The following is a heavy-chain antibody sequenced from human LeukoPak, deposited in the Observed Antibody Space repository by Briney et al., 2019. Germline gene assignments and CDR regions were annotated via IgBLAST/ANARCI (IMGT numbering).Heavy chain of an antibody. CDR2: INAGNGNT. CDR1: GYTFTSYA. V-gene: IGHV1-3*01. CDR3: ARLYYYGSGIFD. D-gene: IGHD3-10*01. J-gene: IGHJ4*02. Sequence: ASVKVSCKASGYTFTSYAMHWVRQAPGQRLEWMGWINAGNGNTKYSQKFQGRVTITRDASASTAYMELSSLRSEDTAVYYCARLYYYGSGIFDWGQGTLVTVSS.